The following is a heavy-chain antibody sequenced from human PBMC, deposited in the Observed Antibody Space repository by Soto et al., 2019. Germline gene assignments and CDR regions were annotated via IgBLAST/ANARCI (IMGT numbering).Heavy chain of an antibody. V-gene: IGHV4-39*01. CDR2: IYYSGSGST. J-gene: IGHJ3*01. CDR3: RVAAASPPVPRAFDV. D-gene: IGHD2-15*01. Sequence: QLQLQESGPGLVKPSETLSLTCTVSSGSITSSTFYWGWIRQPPGRGLVWIGSIYYSGSGSTYYTPPHQLPLTTSLCTSKDQASLMLCCVPAPDTAGFYCRVAAASPPVPRAFDVWGQGTMVTVSS. CDR1: SGSITSSTFY.